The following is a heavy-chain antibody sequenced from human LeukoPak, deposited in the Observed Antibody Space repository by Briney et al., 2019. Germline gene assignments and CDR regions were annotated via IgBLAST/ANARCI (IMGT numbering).Heavy chain of an antibody. CDR3: ARVDYYYMDV. CDR2: INHSGST. CDR1: GGSFSGYY. Sequence: SETLSLTCAVYGGSFSGYYWSWLRQPPGKALGGIGKINHSGSTNYNPSLKSRVTISVDTSKNQFSLKLSSVTAADTAVYYCARVDYYYMDVWGKGTTVTVSS. J-gene: IGHJ6*03. V-gene: IGHV4-34*01.